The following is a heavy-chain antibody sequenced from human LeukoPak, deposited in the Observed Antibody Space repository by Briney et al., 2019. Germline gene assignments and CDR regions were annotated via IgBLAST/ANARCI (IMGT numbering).Heavy chain of an antibody. CDR1: GFTVSSNY. V-gene: IGHV3-66*01. CDR3: AKSIRDIIAAGTIDY. J-gene: IGHJ4*02. Sequence: TGGSLRLSCAASGFTVSSNYMSWVRQAPGKGLEWVSVIYSGGSTYYADSVKGRFTISRDNSKNTLYLQMNSLRAEDTAVYYCAKSIRDIIAAGTIDYWGQGILVTVSS. D-gene: IGHD6-13*01. CDR2: IYSGGST.